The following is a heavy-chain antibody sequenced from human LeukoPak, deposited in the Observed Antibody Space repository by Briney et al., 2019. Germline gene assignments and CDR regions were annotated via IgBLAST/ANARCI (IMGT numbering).Heavy chain of an antibody. V-gene: IGHV1-8*03. D-gene: IGHD6-19*01. CDR3: ARGSGWRSNFYYYMDV. CDR1: GYSFTSSD. CDR2: MNPNNGNT. Sequence: ASVKVSRKASGYSFTSSDINWVRQAPGQGPEWMGWMNPNNGNTEYAQKFQGRLTITSNTATFTAYMELSSLTAEDTAIYYCARGSGWRSNFYYYMDVWGKGTTVTVSS. J-gene: IGHJ6*03.